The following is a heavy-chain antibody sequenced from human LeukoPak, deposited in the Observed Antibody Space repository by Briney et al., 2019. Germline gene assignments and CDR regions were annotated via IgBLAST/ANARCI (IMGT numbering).Heavy chain of an antibody. CDR1: GGSISSYY. CDR3: ARREVGGATLLGDHWYFDL. V-gene: IGHV4-59*08. D-gene: IGHD1-26*01. J-gene: IGHJ2*01. Sequence: SETLSLTCTVSGGSISSYYWSWIRQPPGKGLEWIGYIYYSGSTNYNPSLKSRVTISVDTSKNQFSLKLSSVTAADTAVYYCARREVGGATLLGDHWYFDLWGRGTLVTVSS. CDR2: IYYSGST.